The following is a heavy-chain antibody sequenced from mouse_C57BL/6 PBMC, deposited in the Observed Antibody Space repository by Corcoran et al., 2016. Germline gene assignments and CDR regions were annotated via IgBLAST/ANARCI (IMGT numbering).Heavy chain of an antibody. V-gene: IGHV1-18*01. CDR3: ARTDSNYLFAY. Sequence: EVQLQQSGPELVKPGASVKIPCKASGYTFTDYNMDWVKQSHGKSLEWIGDINPNNGGTIYNQKFKGKATLTVDKSSSTAYMELRSLTSEDTAVYYCARTDSNYLFAYWGQGTLVTVSA. J-gene: IGHJ3*01. CDR1: GYTFTDYN. CDR2: INPNNGGT. D-gene: IGHD2-5*01.